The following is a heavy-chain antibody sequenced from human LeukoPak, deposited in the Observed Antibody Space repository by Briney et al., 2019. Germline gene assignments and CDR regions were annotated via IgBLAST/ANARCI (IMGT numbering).Heavy chain of an antibody. D-gene: IGHD5-24*01. CDR2: ISYDGSNK. CDR1: GFTFSSYA. J-gene: IGHJ3*02. CDR3: ARDSEMATIGGAFDI. Sequence: GGSLRLSCAASGFTFSSYAMHWVRQAPGKGLEWVALISYDGSNKYFADSVKGRFTISRDNSKNTLYLQMNSLRAEDTAVYYCARDSEMATIGGAFDIWGQGTMVTVSS. V-gene: IGHV3-30*04.